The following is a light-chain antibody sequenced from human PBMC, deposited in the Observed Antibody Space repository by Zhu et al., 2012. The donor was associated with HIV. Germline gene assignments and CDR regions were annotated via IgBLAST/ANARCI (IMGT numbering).Light chain of an antibody. CDR2: RVS. V-gene: IGKV3-15*01. J-gene: IGKJ1*01. Sequence: IVLTQSPATLSLSPGERATVSCRASQSVGTNLAWYQQKFGQTPRLLIYRVSDRATGIPARFSGSGPGTEFTLTISSLEPEDFAVYYCHQYNNWPPTFGQGTKVELK. CDR1: QSVGTN. CDR3: HQYNNWPPT.